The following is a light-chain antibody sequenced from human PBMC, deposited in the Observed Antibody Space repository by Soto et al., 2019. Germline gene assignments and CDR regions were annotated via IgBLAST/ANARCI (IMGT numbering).Light chain of an antibody. Sequence: DIQMNQSPSTLSAFVGDTVTTTCRASQSISSWLAWYQQKPGKAPKLLIYKASTLKSGVPSRFSGSGSGTEFTLTISSLQPDDFATYYCQHYNSYSEAFGQGIKVDI. CDR1: QSISSW. CDR3: QHYNSYSEA. CDR2: KAS. V-gene: IGKV1-5*03. J-gene: IGKJ1*01.